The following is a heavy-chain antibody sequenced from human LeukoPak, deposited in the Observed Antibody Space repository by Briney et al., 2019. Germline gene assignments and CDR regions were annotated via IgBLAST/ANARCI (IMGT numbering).Heavy chain of an antibody. CDR3: ARDSSTRKNWFDP. V-gene: IGHV4-34*01. Sequence: SETLSLTCTVSGGSISGYYWSWIRQPPGKGLEWIGEINHSGSTNYNPSLKSRVTISVDTSKNQFSLKLSSVTAADTAVYYCARDSSTRKNWFDPWGQGTLVTVSS. CDR1: GGSISGYY. D-gene: IGHD6-13*01. CDR2: INHSGST. J-gene: IGHJ5*02.